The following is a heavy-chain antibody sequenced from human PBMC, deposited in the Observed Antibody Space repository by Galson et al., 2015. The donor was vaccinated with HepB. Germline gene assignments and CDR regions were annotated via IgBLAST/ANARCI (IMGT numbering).Heavy chain of an antibody. CDR3: ARYSFGSTSEIGLDY. V-gene: IGHV4-61*02. CDR2: IYTTGSA. Sequence: TLSLTCTVSGGSVSSGSYYWSWIRQPAGKGLEWIGRIYTTGSANYNPSLKSRVTMSVDTSKNQFSLKLSSVTAADTAVYYCARYSFGSTSEIGLDYWGQRTLVTVSS. J-gene: IGHJ4*02. CDR1: GGSVSSGSYY. D-gene: IGHD3-10*01.